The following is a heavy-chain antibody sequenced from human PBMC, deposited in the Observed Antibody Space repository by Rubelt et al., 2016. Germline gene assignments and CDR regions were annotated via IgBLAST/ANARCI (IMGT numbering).Heavy chain of an antibody. CDR2: IYSGTST. J-gene: IGHJ6*03. Sequence: VQPGGSLRLSCEASGFTFSNYWMHWVRQAPGKGLAWVSVIYSGTSTYYADSVKGRFTISRDDSKNTLYLQMNSLRAEDTAVYYCARGDSSSWYYYYYMDVWGKGTTVTVSS. CDR3: ARGDSSSWYYYYYMDV. D-gene: IGHD6-13*01. V-gene: IGHV3-66*01. CDR1: GFTFSNYW.